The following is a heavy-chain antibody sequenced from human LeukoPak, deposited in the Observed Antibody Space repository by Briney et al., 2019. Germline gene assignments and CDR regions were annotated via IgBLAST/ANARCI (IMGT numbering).Heavy chain of an antibody. V-gene: IGHV3-23*01. J-gene: IGHJ1*01. D-gene: IGHD2-2*01. CDR1: GFTFSRYA. CDR2: ISGSGGST. Sequence: GGSLRLSCAASGFTFSRYALSWVRQAPGKGLEWVSGISGSGGSTFHADSVKGRFTLSRDNSKNTLYLQMNSLRAEDTAVYYCAKGYCSSFTCNARFQHWGQGTLVTVSS. CDR3: AKGYCSSFTCNARFQH.